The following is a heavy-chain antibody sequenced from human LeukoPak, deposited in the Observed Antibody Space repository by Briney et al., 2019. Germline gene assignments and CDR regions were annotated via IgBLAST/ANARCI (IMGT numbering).Heavy chain of an antibody. V-gene: IGHV3-49*04. Sequence: PGRSLRLSCTASGFTFGDYAMSWVRQAPGKGLEGVGFIRSKAYGGTTEYAASVKVRFTISRDDAKIIAYLQMNSLKTEETAVYSCTRARRYFAWLLHYFDYWGRGTLVTVSS. J-gene: IGHJ4*02. CDR3: TRARRYFAWLLHYFDY. CDR2: IRSKAYGGTT. CDR1: GFTFGDYA. D-gene: IGHD3-9*01.